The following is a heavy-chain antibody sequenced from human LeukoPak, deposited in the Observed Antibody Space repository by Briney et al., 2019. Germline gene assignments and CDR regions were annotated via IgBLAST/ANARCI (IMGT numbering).Heavy chain of an antibody. CDR2: IYHSGST. CDR3: ARSPKYDSSGYYVVYFDY. V-gene: IGHV4-4*02. D-gene: IGHD3-22*01. J-gene: IGHJ4*02. Sequence: SGTLSLTCAVSGGSISSSNWWSWVRQPPGKGLEWIGEIYHSGSTNYNPSLKSRVTISVDKSKNQFSLKLSSVTAADTAVYYCARSPKYDSSGYYVVYFDYWGQGTLVTVSS. CDR1: GGSISSSNW.